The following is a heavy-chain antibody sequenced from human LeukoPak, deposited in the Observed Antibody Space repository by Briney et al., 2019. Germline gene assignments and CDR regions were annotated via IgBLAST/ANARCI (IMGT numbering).Heavy chain of an antibody. J-gene: IGHJ4*02. CDR3: AKDRHSSGWYASVIDY. D-gene: IGHD6-19*01. Sequence: GGSLRLSCAASGFTFSSYAMSWVRQAPGKGLEWVSAISGSGGSTYYADSVKGRFTISRDNSKNTLYLQMNSLRAEDTAVYYCAKDRHSSGWYASVIDYWGQGTLVTVSS. CDR1: GFTFSSYA. CDR2: ISGSGGST. V-gene: IGHV3-23*01.